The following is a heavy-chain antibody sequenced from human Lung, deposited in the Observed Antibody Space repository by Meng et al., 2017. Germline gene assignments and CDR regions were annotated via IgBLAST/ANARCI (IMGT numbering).Heavy chain of an antibody. CDR2: INHSGST. Sequence: VRLQQWGAGLLKPWGTLALTCVVPGGSLMDYYWSWIRQPPGKELEWIGEINHSGSTTYNPSLESRATISVDTSQNNLSLKLSSVTAADSAVYYCARGPTTMAHDFDYWGQGTLVTVSS. CDR3: ARGPTTMAHDFDY. V-gene: IGHV4-34*01. J-gene: IGHJ4*02. CDR1: GGSLMDYY. D-gene: IGHD4-11*01.